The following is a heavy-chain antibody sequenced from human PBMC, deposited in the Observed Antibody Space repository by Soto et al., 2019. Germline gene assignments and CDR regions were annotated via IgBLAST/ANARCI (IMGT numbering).Heavy chain of an antibody. D-gene: IGHD2-15*01. Sequence: QVQLVQSGAEVKKPGSSVKVSCKASGGTFSSYAISWVRQAAGQGLEWMGGIIPIFGTANYAQKFQGRVTITADESTSTAYMELSSLRSEDTAVYYCARAGVVVVAAIRANWFDPWGQGTLVTVSS. CDR2: IIPIFGTA. CDR3: ARAGVVVVAAIRANWFDP. CDR1: GGTFSSYA. V-gene: IGHV1-69*01. J-gene: IGHJ5*02.